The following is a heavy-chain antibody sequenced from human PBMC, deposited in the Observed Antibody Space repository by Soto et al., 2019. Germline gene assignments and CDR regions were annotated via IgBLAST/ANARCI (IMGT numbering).Heavy chain of an antibody. J-gene: IGHJ5*02. CDR2: ISWNSGSI. V-gene: IGHV3-9*01. CDR1: GFTFDDYA. CDR3: AKDYAPETKNIGWFDP. Sequence: EVQLVESGGGLVQPGRSLRLSCAASGFTFDDYAMHWVRQAPGKGLEWVSGISWNSGSIGYADSVKGRFTISRDNAKNXLYLQMNSLRAEDTALYYCAKDYAPETKNIGWFDPWGQGTLVTVSS.